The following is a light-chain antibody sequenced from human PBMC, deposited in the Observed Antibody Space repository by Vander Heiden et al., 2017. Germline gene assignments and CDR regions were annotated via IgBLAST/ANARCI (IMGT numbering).Light chain of an antibody. V-gene: IGKV2-28*01. J-gene: IGKJ2*01. Sequence: DIVMTQSPVSLPITPGEPASISCRSTQSLLHSNGYNYLVWYLQKPGQSPQLLIYLGSNRASGVPDRFSGSGSGTDFTLKISRVEAEDVGVYYCMQALQTPYTFGQGTKLEIK. CDR2: LGS. CDR3: MQALQTPYT. CDR1: QSLLHSNGYNY.